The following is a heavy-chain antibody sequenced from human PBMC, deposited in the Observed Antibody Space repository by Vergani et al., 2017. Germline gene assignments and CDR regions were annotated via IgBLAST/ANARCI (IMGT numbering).Heavy chain of an antibody. D-gene: IGHD6-19*01. Sequence: QLQLQESGPGLVKPSATLSLTCRVSGASIRSIKYYWAWIRQPPGKGLEWIASIYYIGSTYYTPSLKSRVTISVDPSKNQFSLKLSSVTAADTAVYFCARHSTVEWLVKLGWIDPWGQGTLVTVSS. CDR2: IYYIGST. CDR3: ARHSTVEWLVKLGWIDP. V-gene: IGHV4-39*01. CDR1: GASIRSIKYY. J-gene: IGHJ5*02.